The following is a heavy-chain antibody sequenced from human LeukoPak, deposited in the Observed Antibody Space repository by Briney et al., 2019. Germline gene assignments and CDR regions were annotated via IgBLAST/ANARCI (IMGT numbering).Heavy chain of an antibody. Sequence: ASVKVSCKASGYSFTDYYMHWVRQAPGQGLESMGWINPDSGGTNYPQKFQGRVTMTRDTSISTAYMELSRLRSDDTAVYYCARGGHYYSYSMDVRGQGTTVTVSS. CDR3: ARGGHYYSYSMDV. CDR2: INPDSGGT. CDR1: GYSFTDYY. J-gene: IGHJ6*03. V-gene: IGHV1-2*02.